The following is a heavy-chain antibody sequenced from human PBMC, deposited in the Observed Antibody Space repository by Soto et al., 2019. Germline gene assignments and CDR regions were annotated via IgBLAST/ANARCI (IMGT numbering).Heavy chain of an antibody. J-gene: IGHJ6*02. CDR1: GGSISSGGYS. Sequence: QLQLQESGSGLVKPSQTLSLTCAVSGGSISSGGYSWSWIRQPPGKGLEWIGYIYHSGYTYYNPPLTSRVTISVARSKNQFSLKLSSVTAADTAVYYCARAHYGDYGYGMDVWGQGTTVTVSS. D-gene: IGHD4-17*01. CDR3: ARAHYGDYGYGMDV. V-gene: IGHV4-30-2*01. CDR2: IYHSGYT.